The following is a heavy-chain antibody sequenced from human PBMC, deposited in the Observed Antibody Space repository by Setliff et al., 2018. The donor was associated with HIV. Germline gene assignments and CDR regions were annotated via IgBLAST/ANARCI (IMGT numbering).Heavy chain of an antibody. CDR2: IYTSGST. CDR3: AREDYYDSSGYAFDI. CDR1: GGSISSGSYY. J-gene: IGHJ3*02. V-gene: IGHV4-61*02. Sequence: PSETLSLTCTVSGGSISSGSYYWSWIRQPAGKGLEWIGRIYTSGSTNYNPSLESRVTISLDTSKNQFSLKLSSVTAADTAVYYYAREDYYDSSGYAFDIWGQGTMVTVSS. D-gene: IGHD3-22*01.